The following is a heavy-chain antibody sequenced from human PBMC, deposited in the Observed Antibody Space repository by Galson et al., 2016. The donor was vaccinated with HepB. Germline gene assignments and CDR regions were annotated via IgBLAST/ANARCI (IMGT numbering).Heavy chain of an antibody. D-gene: IGHD5-18*01. J-gene: IGHJ6*02. CDR1: GFTFSSYG. CDR2: IWYDGSNK. V-gene: IGHV3-33*01. Sequence: SLRLSCAAFGFTFSSYGMHWVRQAPGKGLEWVAFIWYDGSNKYYADSVKGRFTISRGTSKNTLNLQMNSLRAEDTAVYYCARPHVAMVTGYYYGMDVWGQGTTVTVSS. CDR3: ARPHVAMVTGYYYGMDV.